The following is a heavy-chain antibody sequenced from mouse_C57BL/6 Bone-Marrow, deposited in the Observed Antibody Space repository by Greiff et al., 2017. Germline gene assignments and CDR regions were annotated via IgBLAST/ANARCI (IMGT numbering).Heavy chain of an antibody. CDR3: AREDFNYCGSSPAWFAY. J-gene: IGHJ3*01. V-gene: IGHV1-69*01. CDR2: IDPSDSYT. Sequence: QVHVKQSGAELVMPGASVKLSCKASGYTFTSYWMHWVKQRPGQGLEWIGEIDPSDSYTNYNQKFKGKSTLTVDKSSSTAYMQLSSLTSEDATVYYCAREDFNYCGSSPAWFAYWGQGTRVTVSA. D-gene: IGHD1-1*01. CDR1: GYTFTSYW.